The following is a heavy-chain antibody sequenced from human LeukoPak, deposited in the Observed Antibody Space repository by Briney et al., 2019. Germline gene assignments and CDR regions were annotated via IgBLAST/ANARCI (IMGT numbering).Heavy chain of an antibody. CDR1: GYTFTSNG. Sequence: GASVKVSCKASGYTFTSNGISWVRQAPGQGLEWMGWISAYNGNTNYAQKLQGRVTMTTDTSTSTAYMELRSLRSDDTAVYYCARECSMVRGVTSGGGDGWFDPWGQGTLVTVSS. V-gene: IGHV1-18*01. J-gene: IGHJ5*02. CDR2: ISAYNGNT. D-gene: IGHD3-10*01. CDR3: ARECSMVRGVTSGGGDGWFDP.